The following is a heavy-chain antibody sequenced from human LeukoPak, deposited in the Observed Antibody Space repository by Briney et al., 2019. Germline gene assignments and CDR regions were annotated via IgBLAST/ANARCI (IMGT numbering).Heavy chain of an antibody. D-gene: IGHD3-22*01. CDR2: MNPNSGNT. CDR1: EYTFTSYD. Sequence: ASVKVSCKASEYTFTSYDINWVRQATGQGLEWMGWMNPNSGNTGYAQKFQGRVTITRNTSISTAYMELSSLRSEDTAVYYCAKGTNYYDSSGSSRGAFDIWGQGTMVTVSS. CDR3: AKGTNYYDSSGSSRGAFDI. V-gene: IGHV1-8*03. J-gene: IGHJ3*02.